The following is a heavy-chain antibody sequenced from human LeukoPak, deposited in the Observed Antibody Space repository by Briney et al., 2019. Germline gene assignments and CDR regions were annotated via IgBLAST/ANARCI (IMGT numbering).Heavy chain of an antibody. CDR3: ARVQRGIAAAIDY. J-gene: IGHJ4*02. D-gene: IGHD6-13*01. V-gene: IGHV4-34*01. CDR2: INHSGST. CDR1: GGSFSGYY. Sequence: PSETLSLTCAVYGGSFSGYYWSWIRQPPGKGLEGIGEINHSGSTNYNPSLKSRVTISVDTSKNQFSLKLSSVTAADTAVYYCARVQRGIAAAIDYWGQGTLVTVSS.